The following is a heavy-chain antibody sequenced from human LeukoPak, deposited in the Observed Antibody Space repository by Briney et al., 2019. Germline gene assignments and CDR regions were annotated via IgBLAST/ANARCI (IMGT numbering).Heavy chain of an antibody. V-gene: IGHV1-69*05. CDR2: IIPIFGTA. Sequence: SAKVSCKASGGTSSSYAISWVRQAPGQGLEWMGGIIPIFGTANYAQKLQGRVTITTDESTSTAYMELSSLRSEDTAVYYCARAGYTEVAGLRYWGQGTLVTVSS. CDR1: GGTSSSYA. J-gene: IGHJ4*02. D-gene: IGHD6-19*01. CDR3: ARAGYTEVAGLRY.